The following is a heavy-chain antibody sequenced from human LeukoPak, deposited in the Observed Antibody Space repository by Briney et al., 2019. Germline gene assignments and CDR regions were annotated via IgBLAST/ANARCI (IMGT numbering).Heavy chain of an antibody. CDR1: GASIISLDF. D-gene: IGHD3-22*01. CDR3: AGLVGRYSSGLYYYYFDY. Sequence: ASEPRPFTGPVSGASIISLDFWGWVRQPPGRGLGWFGEINFSGTTHSNPSVKSRVTISIDKSKNQFFLNLSSVTAADTAVYYCAGLVGRYSSGLYYYYFDYWGQGTLVTVSS. J-gene: IGHJ4*02. CDR2: INFSGTT. V-gene: IGHV4-4*02.